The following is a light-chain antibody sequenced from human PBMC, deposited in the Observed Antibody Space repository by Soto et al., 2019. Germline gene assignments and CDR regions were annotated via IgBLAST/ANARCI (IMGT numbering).Light chain of an antibody. Sequence: QSVLTQPASVSGSPGQSITISCTGTSSDVGAYNYVSWYQQHPGKAPKLMIYDVRKRPSGISNRFSGSKSGNTASLTISGLQAEDESDYFCSSYTSSSTPYYVFGTGTKVTV. CDR3: SSYTSSSTPYYV. CDR2: DVR. CDR1: SSDVGAYNY. J-gene: IGLJ1*01. V-gene: IGLV2-14*01.